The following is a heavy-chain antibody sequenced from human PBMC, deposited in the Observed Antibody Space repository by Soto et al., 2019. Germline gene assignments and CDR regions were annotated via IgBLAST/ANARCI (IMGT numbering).Heavy chain of an antibody. V-gene: IGHV3-23*01. CDR1: GFTFSSYA. D-gene: IGHD2-2*01. CDR2: ISASGGST. J-gene: IGHJ4*02. CDR3: AKGVEVPAAPFDY. Sequence: PGGSLRLSCAASGFTFSSYAMNCVRQAPGKGLEWVSVISASGGSTYYADSVKGRFTISRDNSKNTLYLQMNSLRAEDTAVYYCAKGVEVPAAPFDYWGQGTLVTVSS.